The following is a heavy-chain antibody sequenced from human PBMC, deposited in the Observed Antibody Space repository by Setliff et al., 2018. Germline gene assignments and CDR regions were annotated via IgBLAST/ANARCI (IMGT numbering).Heavy chain of an antibody. V-gene: IGHV4-38-2*02. CDR1: GYSIITGYY. CDR2: LHRVGTF. D-gene: IGHD1-26*01. Sequence: PSETLSLTCSVSGYSIITGYYWAWIRRLPGRGLEWIGRLHRVGTFFYNPSLVSRATLSLDTSRNQFSLRLQSVTAADTAVSYFDTRGFDLWGRGTLVTVSS. CDR3: DTRGFDL. J-gene: IGHJ2*01.